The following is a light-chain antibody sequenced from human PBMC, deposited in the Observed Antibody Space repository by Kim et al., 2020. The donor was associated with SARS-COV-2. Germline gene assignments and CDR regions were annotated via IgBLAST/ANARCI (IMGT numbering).Light chain of an antibody. J-gene: IGKJ2*01. CDR1: QSISSY. V-gene: IGKV1-39*01. Sequence: ASVGDRVTITCRASQSISSYLNWYQQKPGKAPKLLIYAASSLQSGIPSRFSGSGSGTDFTLTISSLQPEDFATYYCQQSYSTPPYTFGQGTKLEI. CDR2: AAS. CDR3: QQSYSTPPYT.